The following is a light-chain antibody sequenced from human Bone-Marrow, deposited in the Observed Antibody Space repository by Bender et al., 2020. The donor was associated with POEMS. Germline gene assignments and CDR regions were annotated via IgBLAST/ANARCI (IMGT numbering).Light chain of an antibody. CDR1: NIGSRS. CDR2: NDK. Sequence: SNVLTQPPSVSVAPGQTASISCGGNNIGSRSVHWYQQRPGQAPVMVVYNDKDRPSGIPERFSGSNSGNTATLTISRLEAGDEADYYCQVWDRSGENYVFGTGTKVTVL. V-gene: IGLV3-21*02. CDR3: QVWDRSGENYV. J-gene: IGLJ1*01.